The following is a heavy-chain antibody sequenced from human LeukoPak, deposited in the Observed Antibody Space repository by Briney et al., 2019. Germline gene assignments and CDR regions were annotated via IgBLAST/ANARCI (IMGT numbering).Heavy chain of an antibody. D-gene: IGHD3-10*01. CDR2: IHRSGSP. V-gene: IGHV4-4*02. Sequence: PGGSLRLSCAASGFTFSIYAMCWVRQPPGKGLEWIGEIHRSGSPNYNPSLQSRVTISIDRSRNQIALELSSVTAADTAVYYCAREILGGFNPGAYWGQGTLVTVSS. J-gene: IGHJ4*02. CDR3: AREILGGFNPGAY. CDR1: GFTFSIYAM.